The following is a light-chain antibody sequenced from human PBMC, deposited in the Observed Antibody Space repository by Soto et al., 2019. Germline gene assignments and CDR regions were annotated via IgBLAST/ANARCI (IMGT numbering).Light chain of an antibody. J-gene: IGKJ1*01. CDR1: QSVSRN. CDR2: GAS. Sequence: EIVLTQSPGTLSLSPGESATLSCRASQSVSRNLAWFQHKPGQAPRLLIYGASTRATGVAARFSGSGSGTEFTLTISSLQPEDFATYYCQQLNSYPPTFGQGTKVDIK. CDR3: QQLNSYPPT. V-gene: IGKV3-15*01.